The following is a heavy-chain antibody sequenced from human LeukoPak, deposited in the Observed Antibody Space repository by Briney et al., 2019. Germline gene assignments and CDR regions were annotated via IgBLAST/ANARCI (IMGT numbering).Heavy chain of an antibody. J-gene: IGHJ4*02. V-gene: IGHV1-69*04. CDR3: ARGPGGDYVSMVY. Sequence: EASVKVSCKAPGGTFSSYAISWVRQAPGQGLEWMGRIIPILGIANYAQKFQGRVTITADKSTSTAYMELSSLRSEDTAVYYCARGPGGDYVSMVYWGQGTLVTVSS. CDR1: GGTFSSYA. CDR2: IIPILGIA. D-gene: IGHD4-17*01.